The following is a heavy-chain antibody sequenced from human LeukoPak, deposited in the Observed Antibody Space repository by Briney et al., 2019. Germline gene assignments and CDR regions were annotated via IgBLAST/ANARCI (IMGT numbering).Heavy chain of an antibody. V-gene: IGHV3-23*01. CDR2: ISGSGGST. Sequence: GGSLRLSCAASGFSFSSYAMSWVRQAPGKGLEWVSAISGSGGSTYYADSVKGRFTISRDNSKNTLYLQMNSLRAEDTAVYYWAKSGELGGTDYWGQGTLVTVSS. J-gene: IGHJ4*02. CDR1: GFSFSSYA. D-gene: IGHD3-16*01. CDR3: AKSGELGGTDY.